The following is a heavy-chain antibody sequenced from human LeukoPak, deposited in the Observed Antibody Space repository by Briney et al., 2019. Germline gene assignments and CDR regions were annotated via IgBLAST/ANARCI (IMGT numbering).Heavy chain of an antibody. CDR2: ISGVNT. D-gene: IGHD4-17*01. CDR1: GFTFSNYA. V-gene: IGHV3-23*01. Sequence: GGSLRLSCAASGFTFSNYALTWVRQAPGKGLEWVSSISGVNTHYADSVEGRFTISRDNYKNTLYLQMSSLRAEDTAVYYCARDPNGNYVGAFDFQRWGQGTLVTVSS. J-gene: IGHJ1*01. CDR3: ARDPNGNYVGAFDFQR.